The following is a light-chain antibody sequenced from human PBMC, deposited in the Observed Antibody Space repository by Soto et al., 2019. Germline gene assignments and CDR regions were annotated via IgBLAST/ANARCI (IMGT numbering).Light chain of an antibody. CDR1: QIVNSKY. V-gene: IGKV3-20*01. Sequence: EIVLTQSPGTLSLSPGDRGTVSCRASQIVNSKYLAWYQHRPGQAPRLLIHDASRRATGIPDRFSGSASGTDFILTINGLEPEDFAVYYCVQYDEPPSWWTFGQGTKV. CDR3: VQYDEPPSWWT. J-gene: IGKJ1*01. CDR2: DAS.